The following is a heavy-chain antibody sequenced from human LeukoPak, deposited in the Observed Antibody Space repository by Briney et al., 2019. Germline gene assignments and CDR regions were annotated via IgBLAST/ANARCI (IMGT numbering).Heavy chain of an antibody. CDR1: GFTFSSYA. D-gene: IGHD2-2*02. CDR3: AKDPPEDIVVVPAAIGFDY. J-gene: IGHJ4*02. CDR2: ISGSGGST. Sequence: GASLRLSCAASGFTFSSYAMSWVRQAPGKGLEWVSAISGSGGSTYYADPVKGRFTISRDNSKNTLYLQMNSLRAEDTAVYYCAKDPPEDIVVVPAAIGFDYWGQGTLVTVSS. V-gene: IGHV3-23*01.